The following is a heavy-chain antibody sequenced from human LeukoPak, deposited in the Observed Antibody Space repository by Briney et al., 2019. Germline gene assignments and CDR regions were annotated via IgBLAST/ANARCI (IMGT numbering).Heavy chain of an antibody. CDR1: GGSLSGYY. J-gene: IGHJ4*02. Sequence: KTSETLSLTCAVYGGSLSGYYWSWIRQPPGKGLEWIGEINHSGSTNYNPSLKSRVTMSVDTSKNLFSLKLSSVTAADTAVYYCASTTHYYDSSGYSLDYWGQGTLVTVSS. CDR2: INHSGST. CDR3: ASTTHYYDSSGYSLDY. V-gene: IGHV4-34*01. D-gene: IGHD3-22*01.